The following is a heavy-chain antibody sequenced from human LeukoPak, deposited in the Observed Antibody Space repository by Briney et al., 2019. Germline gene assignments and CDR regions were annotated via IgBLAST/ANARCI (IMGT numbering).Heavy chain of an antibody. D-gene: IGHD3-3*01. Sequence: SETLSLTCAVYGGSFSGYYGSWIRQPPGKGLEWIGEINHSGSTNYNPSLKSRVTISVDTSKNQFSLKLSSVTAADTAVYYCASHYYDFWSGYPEPSFDYWGQGTLVTVSS. V-gene: IGHV4-34*01. CDR2: INHSGST. CDR3: ASHYYDFWSGYPEPSFDY. CDR1: GGSFSGYY. J-gene: IGHJ4*02.